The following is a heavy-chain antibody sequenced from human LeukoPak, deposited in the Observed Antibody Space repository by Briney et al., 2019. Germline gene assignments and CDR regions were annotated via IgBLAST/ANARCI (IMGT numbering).Heavy chain of an antibody. V-gene: IGHV3-23*01. J-gene: IGHJ3*02. CDR3: AKDKSGGWELLRDHDAFDI. CDR2: ISGSGAST. CDR1: GFTFSNYA. D-gene: IGHD1-26*01. Sequence: GGSLRLSCAASGFTFSNYAMSWVRQAPGKGLEWVSSISGSGASTYYADSAKGRFTISRDNSKNTLYLQMNSLRAEDTALYYCAKDKSGGWELLRDHDAFDIWGQGTMVTVSS.